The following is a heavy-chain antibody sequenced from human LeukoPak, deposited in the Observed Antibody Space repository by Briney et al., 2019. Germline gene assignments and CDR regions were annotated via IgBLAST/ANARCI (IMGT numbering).Heavy chain of an antibody. D-gene: IGHD6-19*01. CDR3: AKNSANEQWLVRSDY. CDR1: GFTLSSYA. V-gene: IGHV3-23*01. CDR2: ISGSGGST. J-gene: IGHJ4*02. Sequence: HSGGSLRLSCAASGFTLSSYAMSWVRQAPGKGLEWVSAISGSGGSTYYADSVKGRFTISRDNSKNTLYLQMNSLRAEDTAVYYCAKNSANEQWLVRSDYWGQGTLVTVSS.